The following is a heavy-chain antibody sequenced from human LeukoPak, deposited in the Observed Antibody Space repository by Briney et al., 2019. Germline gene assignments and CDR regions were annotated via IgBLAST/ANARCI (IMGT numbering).Heavy chain of an antibody. CDR2: ISGSGGRT. V-gene: IGHV3-23*01. CDR1: GLPFSSYP. CDR3: AKESITMIVVVNIGV. Sequence: GGSLRLSCAASGLPFSSYPVSWVRQAPGKAREWVSAISGSGGRTYYAHSVKGRLTISRDNSKNTLYLQMNSLRAEDKHVYHCAKESITMIVVVNIGVWGQGTVVTVTA. D-gene: IGHD3-22*01. J-gene: IGHJ4*02.